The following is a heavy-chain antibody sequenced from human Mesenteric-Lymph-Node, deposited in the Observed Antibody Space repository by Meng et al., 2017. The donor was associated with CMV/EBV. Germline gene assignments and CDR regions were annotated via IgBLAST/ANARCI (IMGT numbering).Heavy chain of an antibody. CDR3: ATSVETPGAFDI. V-gene: IGHV3-15*05. J-gene: IGHJ3*02. CDR1: GFTFSNAW. CDR2: ITSKTHGETT. D-gene: IGHD4-23*01. Sequence: SGFTFSNAWMNWVRQAPGKGLEWVARITSKTHGETTDYPAPVKGRFTISRDDSTNTLYPQMNSLNSVDTAVYYCATSVETPGAFDIWGQGTMVTVSS.